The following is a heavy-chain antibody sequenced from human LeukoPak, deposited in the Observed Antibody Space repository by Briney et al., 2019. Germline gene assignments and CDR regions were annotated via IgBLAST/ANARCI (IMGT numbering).Heavy chain of an antibody. CDR3: AREGSVARFDY. V-gene: IGHV3-23*01. CDR2: ITDSGASS. Sequence: GGSLRLSCAASGFTFSSYAMGWVRQAPGKGLEWVSAITDSGASSYYTDSVKGRFTISRDNSKNTLYLQMNSLRAEDTAVFYCAREGSVARFDYWGQGTLVTVSS. CDR1: GFTFSSYA. J-gene: IGHJ4*02. D-gene: IGHD6-19*01.